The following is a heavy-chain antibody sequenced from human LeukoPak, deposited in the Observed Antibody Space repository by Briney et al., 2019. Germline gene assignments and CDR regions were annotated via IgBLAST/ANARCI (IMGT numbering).Heavy chain of an antibody. CDR3: ATDLLDY. Sequence: GGSLRLSCAASGLPFSNAWMTWVRQAPGKGLEWVGRIKRTTDGGTTDFAAPLKGRFTISRDDSKNTVYLQVNSLKTEDTAIYYCATDLLDYWGQGTLSPSPQ. V-gene: IGHV3-15*01. CDR1: GLPFSNAW. CDR2: IKRTTDGGTT. J-gene: IGHJ4*02.